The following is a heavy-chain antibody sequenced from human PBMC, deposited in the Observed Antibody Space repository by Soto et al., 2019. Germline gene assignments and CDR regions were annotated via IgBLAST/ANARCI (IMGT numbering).Heavy chain of an antibody. CDR3: AGGRIVVVGSRTYYGMVV. D-gene: IGHD3-22*01. CDR2: SIPVFGLV. Sequence: QVHLLLQSGAEVKKPGSSVKVSCKASGGTPSNSAISWVRQAPGQGLEWMGGSIPVFGLVKYAQNFQGRVTITADESTKTAYMELSSLRHEETAVYYCAGGRIVVVGSRTYYGMVVWGQGTTVTVSS. CDR1: GGTPSNSA. V-gene: IGHV1-69*01. J-gene: IGHJ6*02.